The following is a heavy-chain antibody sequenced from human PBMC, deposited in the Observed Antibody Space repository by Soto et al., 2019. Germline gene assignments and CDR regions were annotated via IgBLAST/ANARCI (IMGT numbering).Heavy chain of an antibody. CDR3: ARWSYLDY. D-gene: IGHD3-3*01. CDR1: GFSFGSYA. CDR2: ISGSDGKT. Sequence: GGSLRLSCAASGFSFGSYALSWVRQAPGKGLEWVSTISGSDGKTFYADSVKGRFSISRDTSQSTLYLQMNSLGADDTAMYYCARWSYLDYWGQGTRVTVSS. V-gene: IGHV3-23*01. J-gene: IGHJ4*02.